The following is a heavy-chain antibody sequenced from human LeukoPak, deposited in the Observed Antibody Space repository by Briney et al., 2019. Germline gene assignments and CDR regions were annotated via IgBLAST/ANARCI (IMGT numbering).Heavy chain of an antibody. CDR3: ARGRYYYGSGIPDY. CDR1: GGTFSSYA. D-gene: IGHD3-10*01. V-gene: IGHV1-69*06. Sequence: ASVKVSCKASGGTFSSYAISWVRQAPGQGLEWMGGIIPIFGTANYAQKFQGRATITADKSTSTAYMELSSLRSEDTAVYYCARGRYYYGSGIPDYWGQGTLVTVSS. J-gene: IGHJ4*02. CDR2: IIPIFGTA.